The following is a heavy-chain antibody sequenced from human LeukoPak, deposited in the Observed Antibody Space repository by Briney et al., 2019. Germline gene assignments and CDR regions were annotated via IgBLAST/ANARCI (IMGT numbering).Heavy chain of an antibody. CDR2: IYHSGST. V-gene: IGHV4-30-2*01. CDR3: ARGIQYYYGSGSSDAFDI. Sequence: SETLSLTCAVSGGSISSGGYSWSWIRQPPGKGLEWIGYIYHSGSTYYNPSLKSRVTISVDRSKNQFPLKLSSVTAADTAVYYCARGIQYYYGSGSSDAFDIWGQGTMVTVSS. J-gene: IGHJ3*02. D-gene: IGHD3-10*01. CDR1: GGSISSGGYS.